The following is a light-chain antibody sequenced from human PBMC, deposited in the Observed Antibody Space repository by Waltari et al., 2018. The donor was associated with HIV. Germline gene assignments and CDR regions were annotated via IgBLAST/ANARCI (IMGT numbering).Light chain of an antibody. CDR1: RRDVGCYIY. CDR2: DVS. CDR3: SSYTSSSTVV. V-gene: IGLV2-14*03. J-gene: IGLJ2*01. Sequence: SALTPPASVSGSPAQSLTLSRTGHRRDVGCYIYVPWYQQHPGKAPKLMIYDVSNRPSGVSNRFSGSKSGNTASLTISGLQAEDEADYYCSSYTSSSTVVFGGGTKLTVL.